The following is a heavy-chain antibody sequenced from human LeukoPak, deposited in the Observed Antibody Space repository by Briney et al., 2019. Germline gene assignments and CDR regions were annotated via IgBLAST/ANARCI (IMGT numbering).Heavy chain of an antibody. J-gene: IGHJ4*01. D-gene: IGHD3-22*01. CDR2: INPNSGGT. CDR1: GYTFTGYY. CDR3: ARAPYDSSGYSGY. V-gene: IGHV1-2*02. Sequence: ASVKVSCKASGYTFTGYYMHWVRQAPGQGLEWMGWINPNSGGTNYAQKFQGRVTMTRDTSISTAYMELSRLRSDDTAVYYCARAPYDSSGYSGYWGHGTLVTVSS.